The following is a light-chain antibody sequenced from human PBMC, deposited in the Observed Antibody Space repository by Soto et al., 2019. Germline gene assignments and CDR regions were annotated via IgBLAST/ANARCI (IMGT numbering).Light chain of an antibody. CDR3: LPNKSYQIT. CDR2: DAS. CDR1: QGISNY. Sequence: DIQMTQSPSAMSAFVGDRVTITCRASQGISNYLVWFQQKPGKVPKRLIYDASSLQTGVPSRFRGSGSGTEFTLTISSLQPEDFATYYCLPNKSYQITFGQGTRLEIK. J-gene: IGKJ5*01. V-gene: IGKV1-17*03.